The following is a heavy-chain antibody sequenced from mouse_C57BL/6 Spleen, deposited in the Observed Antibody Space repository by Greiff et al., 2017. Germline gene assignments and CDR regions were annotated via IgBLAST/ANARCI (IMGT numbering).Heavy chain of an antibody. D-gene: IGHD2-3*01. CDR2: IYPGSGST. V-gene: IGHV1-55*01. CDR1: GYTFTSYW. J-gene: IGHJ3*01. Sequence: QVQLQQPGAELVKPGASVKMSCKASGYTFTSYWITWVKQRPGQGLEWIGDIYPGSGSTNYNEKFKSKATLTVDTSSSTAYMQLSILTSEDSAVYYCARYYDGYYAFAYWGQGTLVTVSA. CDR3: ARYYDGYYAFAY.